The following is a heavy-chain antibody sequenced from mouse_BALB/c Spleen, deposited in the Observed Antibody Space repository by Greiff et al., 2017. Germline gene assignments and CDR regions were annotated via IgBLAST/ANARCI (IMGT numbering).Heavy chain of an antibody. D-gene: IGHD2-14*01. CDR3: ERSDYRYDWLAS. Sequence: EVQLQQSGPELVKPGASVKMSCKASGYTFTSYVMHWVKQKPGQGLEWIGYINPYNDGTKYNEKFKGKATLTSDKSSSTAYMELSSLTSEDSAVYSGERSDYRYDWLASWGQGTRVTVSA. CDR2: INPYNDGT. V-gene: IGHV1-14*01. J-gene: IGHJ3*01. CDR1: GYTFTSYV.